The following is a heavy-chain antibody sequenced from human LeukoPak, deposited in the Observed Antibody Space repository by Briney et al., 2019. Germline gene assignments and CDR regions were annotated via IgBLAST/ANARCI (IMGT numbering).Heavy chain of an antibody. CDR2: INHSGST. D-gene: IGHD3-9*01. CDR3: ARPRLRYFDWLLSRPGYFDY. CDR1: GYSITSAYY. V-gene: IGHV4-34*01. J-gene: IGHJ4*02. Sequence: SETLSLTCTVSGYSITSAYYWSWIRQPPGKGLEWIGEINHSGSTNYNPSLKSRVTISVDTSKNQFSLKLSSVTAADTAVYYCARPRLRYFDWLLSRPGYFDYWGQGTLVTVSS.